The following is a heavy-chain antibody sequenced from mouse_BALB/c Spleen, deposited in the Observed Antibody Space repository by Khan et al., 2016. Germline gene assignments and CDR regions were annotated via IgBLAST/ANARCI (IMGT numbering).Heavy chain of an antibody. CDR2: IHYSGGT. J-gene: IGHJ4*01. D-gene: IGHD2-12*01. V-gene: IGHV3-1*02. CDR1: GYSITSGYS. CDR3: TTSHGYCAIDY. Sequence: EVQLQESGPDLVKPSQSLSLTCTFTGYSITSGYSWHWIRQFPGNKLEWMGYIHYSGGTNYIPSLKSRISITRDTSKNQFFLQLNSVTPEDTSTYYCTTSHGYCAIDYWGQGTSVTVSS.